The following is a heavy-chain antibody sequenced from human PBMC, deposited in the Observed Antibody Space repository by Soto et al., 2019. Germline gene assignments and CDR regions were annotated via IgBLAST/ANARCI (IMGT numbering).Heavy chain of an antibody. Sequence: GESLKISCKGSGYSFTIYWIGWVRQMPGKGLEWMGIIYPGDSDTRYSPSFQGQVTISADKSISTAYLQWSSLKASDTAMYYCARHRGSSNXYDSSGYYSTYYYGMDVWGQGTTVTVSS. CDR2: IYPGDSDT. D-gene: IGHD3-22*01. CDR3: ARHRGSSNXYDSSGYYSTYYYGMDV. J-gene: IGHJ6*02. V-gene: IGHV5-51*01. CDR1: GYSFTIYW.